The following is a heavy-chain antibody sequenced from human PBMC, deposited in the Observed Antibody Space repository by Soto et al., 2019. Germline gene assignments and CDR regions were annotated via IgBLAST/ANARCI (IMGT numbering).Heavy chain of an antibody. CDR2: INPNSGGT. V-gene: IGHV1-2*02. D-gene: IGHD2-2*01. CDR1: GYTFTGYY. CDR3: ARHIVVVPAARLGPADP. J-gene: IGHJ5*02. Sequence: QVQLVQSGAEVKKPGASVKVSCKASGYTFTGYYMHWVRQAPGQGLEWMGWINPNSGGTNYAQKFQGRVTMTRDTSISTAYMELSRLRSDDTAVYYCARHIVVVPAARLGPADPWGQGTLVTVSS.